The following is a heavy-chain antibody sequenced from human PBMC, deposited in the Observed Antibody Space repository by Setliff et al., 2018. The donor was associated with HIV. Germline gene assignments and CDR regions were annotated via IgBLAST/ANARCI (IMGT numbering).Heavy chain of an antibody. J-gene: IGHJ2*01. CDR3: ARQDYYYDSSGYYRWWEPFSWYFDL. Sequence: SETLSLTCAVYGGSFSGYYWSWIRQPPGKGLEWIGEINHSGSTNYNPSLKSRVTISVDTSKNQFSLKLNSVTAADTAVYYCARQDYYYDSSGYYRWWEPFSWYFDLWGRGTLVTVSS. D-gene: IGHD3-22*01. V-gene: IGHV4-34*01. CDR1: GGSFSGYY. CDR2: INHSGST.